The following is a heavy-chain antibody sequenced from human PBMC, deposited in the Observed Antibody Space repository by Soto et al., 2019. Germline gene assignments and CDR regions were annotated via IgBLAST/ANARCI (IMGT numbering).Heavy chain of an antibody. CDR1: GFTFSSYG. Sequence: QPGGSLRLSCAASGFTFSSYGMHWVRQAPGKGLEWVAVIWYDGGNKYYADSVKGRFTISRDNSKNTLYLQMNSLRAEDTAVYYCARDLDEQLTYYFDYWGQGTLVTVSS. V-gene: IGHV3-33*01. D-gene: IGHD6-13*01. CDR3: ARDLDEQLTYYFDY. J-gene: IGHJ4*02. CDR2: IWYDGGNK.